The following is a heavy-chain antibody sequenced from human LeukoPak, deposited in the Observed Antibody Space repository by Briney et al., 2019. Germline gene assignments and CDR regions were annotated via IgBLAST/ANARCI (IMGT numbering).Heavy chain of an antibody. D-gene: IGHD3-22*01. CDR1: GFTFSDYY. CDR3: ARVLGHYDSSGTLDY. V-gene: IGHV3-11*04. J-gene: IGHJ4*02. Sequence: GGSLRLSCAASGFTFSDYYMSWIRQAPGKGLEWVSYISSSGSTIHYADSVKGRFTISRDNAKNSLYPQMNSLRAEDTAVYYCARVLGHYDSSGTLDYWGQGTLVTVSS. CDR2: ISSSGSTI.